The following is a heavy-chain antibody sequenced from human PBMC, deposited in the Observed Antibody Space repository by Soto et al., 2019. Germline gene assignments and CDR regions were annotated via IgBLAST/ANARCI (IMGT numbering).Heavy chain of an antibody. Sequence: QVQLVESGGGVVQPGRSLRLSCAASGFTFSSYGMHWVRQAPGKGLEWVAGISYDGSNKYYAYSGKGRFTISRDNSKNMLYQQMNRRGAEDTAVYYCAKESWNDVSAFDYWGQGTLVTVSS. CDR2: ISYDGSNK. D-gene: IGHD1-1*01. V-gene: IGHV3-30*18. CDR3: AKESWNDVSAFDY. J-gene: IGHJ4*02. CDR1: GFTFSSYG.